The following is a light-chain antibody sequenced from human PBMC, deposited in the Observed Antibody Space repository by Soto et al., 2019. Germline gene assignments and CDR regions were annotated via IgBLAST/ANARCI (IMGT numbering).Light chain of an antibody. CDR1: SSNIGSNT. Sequence: QSVLTQPPSASGTPGQRVTISCSGSSSNIGSNTVNWYQQLPGTAPKLLFYSNNQRPSGVPDRFSGSKSGTSASLAISGLQSEDEADYYCAAWDDSLNARVFGGGTKLTVL. CDR2: SNN. V-gene: IGLV1-44*01. CDR3: AAWDDSLNARV. J-gene: IGLJ3*02.